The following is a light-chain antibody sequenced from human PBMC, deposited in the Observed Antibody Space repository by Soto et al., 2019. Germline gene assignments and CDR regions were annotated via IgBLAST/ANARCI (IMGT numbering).Light chain of an antibody. V-gene: IGKV3-20*01. CDR1: QSVSSSY. J-gene: IGKJ1*01. CDR2: DAS. Sequence: EIVLTQSPGTLSLSPGERATLSCRASQSVSSSYLAWYQQKPGQAPRLLIYDASSRATGIPDRFSGSGSGTDFTLTISRLEPEDVAVYYCQQYGSSTWPFGQGTKVEIK. CDR3: QQYGSSTWP.